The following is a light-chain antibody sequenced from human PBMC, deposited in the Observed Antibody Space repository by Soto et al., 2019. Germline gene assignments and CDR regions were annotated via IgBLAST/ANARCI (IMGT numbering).Light chain of an antibody. CDR3: QQSYSSPYT. CDR2: AAS. J-gene: IGKJ2*01. Sequence: DIQMTQSPSSLSPSVGDRVTITCRASQSISNYLNWYQQKQGKAPKLLIYAASSLQSGVPSRFSGSGSGTDFTLTVSSLQPEDFATYYCQQSYSSPYTFGQGTKLEVK. V-gene: IGKV1-39*01. CDR1: QSISNY.